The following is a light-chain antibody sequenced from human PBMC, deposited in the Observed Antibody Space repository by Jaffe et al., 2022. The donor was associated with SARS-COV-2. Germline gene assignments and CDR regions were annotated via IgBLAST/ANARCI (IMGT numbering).Light chain of an antibody. CDR3: MQALQIPQT. J-gene: IGKJ1*01. CDR1: QSLLHSNGYNY. Sequence: DIVMTQSPLSLPVTPGEPASISCRSSQSLLHSNGYNYLDWYLQKPGQSPHLLIYLGTNRASGVPDRFSGSGSGTDFTLKISRVEAEDVGVYYCMQALQIPQTFGQGTKVEIK. V-gene: IGKV2-28*01. CDR2: LGT.